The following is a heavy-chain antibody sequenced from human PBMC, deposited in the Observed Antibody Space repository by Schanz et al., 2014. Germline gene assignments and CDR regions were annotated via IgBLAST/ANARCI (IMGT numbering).Heavy chain of an antibody. CDR2: VIPILGVT. D-gene: IGHD6-19*01. J-gene: IGHJ4*02. CDR1: GGTFSRLT. CDR3: ARGGYSSGWYDRDIAHVDY. V-gene: IGHV1-69*02. Sequence: QVQLVQSGADVKKPGSSVRVSCKASGGTFSRLTFSWVRQAPGQGLEWMGRVIPILGVTHYAQKLQGRVTMTTDTSTSTAYMELRSLRSDDTAVYYCARGGYSSGWYDRDIAHVDYWGQGTLVTVSS.